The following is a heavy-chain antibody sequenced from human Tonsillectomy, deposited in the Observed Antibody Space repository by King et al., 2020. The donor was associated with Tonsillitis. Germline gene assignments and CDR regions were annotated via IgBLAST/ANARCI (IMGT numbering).Heavy chain of an antibody. CDR3: ARNGQWLVLLDY. V-gene: IGHV4-4*07. D-gene: IGHD6-19*01. CDR1: GGSISSYC. CDR2: FCASGLT. J-gene: IGHJ4*02. Sequence: VQLQESGPGLVKPSETLSLTCIVSGGSISSYCWSWIRQSAGKGLEWIGRFCASGLTNYNPSFRSRVTMSLDTSKNQFSLKLTSVTAADTAVYYCARNGQWLVLLDYWGQGSLVTVSS.